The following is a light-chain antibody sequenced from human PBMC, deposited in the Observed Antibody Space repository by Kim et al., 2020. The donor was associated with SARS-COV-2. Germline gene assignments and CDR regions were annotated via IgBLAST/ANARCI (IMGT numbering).Light chain of an antibody. Sequence: QSVLTQPASVSGSPGQSITISCTGANSDVGGYNYVSWYQQHPGKAPKLMIYDVTKRPSGVSNRFSGSKSANTASLTISGLQAEDEADYYCSSYTSSHTWVFVTGTKVTVL. V-gene: IGLV2-14*01. CDR3: SSYTSSHTWV. CDR1: NSDVGGYNY. CDR2: DVT. J-gene: IGLJ1*01.